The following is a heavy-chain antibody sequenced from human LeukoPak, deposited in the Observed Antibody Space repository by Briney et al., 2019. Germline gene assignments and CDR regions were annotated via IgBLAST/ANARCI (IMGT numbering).Heavy chain of an antibody. Sequence: PGGSLRLSCAASGFTFSSYAMHWVRQAPGKGLEWVAVISYDGSNKYYADSVKGRFTISRDNSKNTLYLQMNSLRAEDTAVYYCANYDSSGYPLLVMDVWGQGTTVTVSS. J-gene: IGHJ6*02. V-gene: IGHV3-30-3*01. CDR3: ANYDSSGYPLLVMDV. CDR2: ISYDGSNK. D-gene: IGHD3-22*01. CDR1: GFTFSSYA.